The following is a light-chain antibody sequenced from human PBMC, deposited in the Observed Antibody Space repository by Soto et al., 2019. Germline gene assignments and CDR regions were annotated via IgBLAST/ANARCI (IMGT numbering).Light chain of an antibody. CDR2: GAY. CDR1: QSVSSSY. J-gene: IGKJ1*01. Sequence: EIVLTQSPGTLSLSPGERATLSCRASQSVSSSYLGWYQQTPRPATRLINYGAYTRATSIPARFSGSGSGKEFTLTISSLQSEDFAVYYCQQYNNWPPTFGQGTKVDIK. V-gene: IGKV3-15*01. CDR3: QQYNNWPPT.